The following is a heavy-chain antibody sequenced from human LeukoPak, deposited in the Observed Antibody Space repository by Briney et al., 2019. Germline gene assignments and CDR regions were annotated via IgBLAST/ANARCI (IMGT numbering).Heavy chain of an antibody. CDR2: ISGSGGST. V-gene: IGHV3-23*01. J-gene: IGHJ4*02. Sequence: PGGSLRLSCAASGFTFSSYAMSWVRQAPGKGLEWVSAISGSGGSTYYADSVKGRLTISRDNSKNTLYLQMNSLRAEDTAVYYCAKPVGSSPFFNRYSDYWGQGTLVTVSS. D-gene: IGHD6-6*01. CDR1: GFTFSSYA. CDR3: AKPVGSSPFFNRYSDY.